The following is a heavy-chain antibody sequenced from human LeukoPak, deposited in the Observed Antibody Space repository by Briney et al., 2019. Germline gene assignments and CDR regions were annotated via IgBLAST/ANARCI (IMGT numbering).Heavy chain of an antibody. CDR2: IYHSGST. J-gene: IGHJ5*02. D-gene: IGHD6-19*01. CDR3: ARAAVAGTGGWFDP. CDR1: GYSISSGYY. Sequence: PSETLSLTCTVSGYSISSGYYWGWIRPPPGKGLEWIGSIYHSGSTYYNPSLKSRVTISVDTSKNQFSLKLSSVTAADTAVYYCARAAVAGTGGWFDPWGQGTLVTVSS. V-gene: IGHV4-38-2*02.